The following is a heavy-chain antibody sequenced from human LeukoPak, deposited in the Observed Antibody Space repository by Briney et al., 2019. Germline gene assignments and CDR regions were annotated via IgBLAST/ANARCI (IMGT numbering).Heavy chain of an antibody. CDR3: AKTGLYSSSSRGYFDY. Sequence: GGSLRLSCAASGFTFSNYVMGWDRQPPGEGLQWVSVISGSGITTYYARSVKGRFTISRDNSKNTLYLQMNNLRAEDTAIYYCAKTGLYSSSSRGYFDYWGQGTLVTVSS. J-gene: IGHJ4*02. D-gene: IGHD6-6*01. V-gene: IGHV3-23*01. CDR1: GFTFSNYV. CDR2: ISGSGITT.